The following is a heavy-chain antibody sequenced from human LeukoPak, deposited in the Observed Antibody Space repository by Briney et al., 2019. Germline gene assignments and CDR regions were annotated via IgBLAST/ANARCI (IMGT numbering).Heavy chain of an antibody. CDR3: ARDPVAFDI. J-gene: IGHJ3*02. CDR1: GFTFGSFA. CDR2: ISYDGTNE. V-gene: IGHV3-30-3*01. Sequence: GGSLRLSCAASGFTFGSFAMYWVRQAPGKGLEWVALISYDGTNEYHADSVKGRFTISRDNSKNTLYLQMNSLREEDTAIYYCARDPVAFDIWGQGTMVTVSS.